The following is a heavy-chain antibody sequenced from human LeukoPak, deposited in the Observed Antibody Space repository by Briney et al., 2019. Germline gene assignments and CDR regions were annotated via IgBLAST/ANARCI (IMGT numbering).Heavy chain of an antibody. CDR3: ARDRSSSYTRDWFDP. V-gene: IGHV4-4*07. D-gene: IGHD6-13*01. CDR2: LYNSESI. CDR1: GGSINGYY. J-gene: IGHJ5*02. Sequence: PSETLSLTCTVSGGSINGYYWSWIRHPTGKGLEWIVRLYNSESINYNPSLKSRVTMSIDTSKNQFSLKLNSVTAADTAVYYCARDRSSSYTRDWFDPWGQGALVTVSS.